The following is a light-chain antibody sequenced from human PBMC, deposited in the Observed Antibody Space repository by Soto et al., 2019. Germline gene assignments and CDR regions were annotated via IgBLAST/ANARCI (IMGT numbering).Light chain of an antibody. Sequence: QPVLTQPPSVSGAPGQRVTISCTGSRSNIGAGYDVHWYQQLPGTAPKLLIYGNNNRPSGVPDRFSGSKSGTSASLAITGLQAEDEADYYCQSHDTSLSGSVFGGGTKLTVL. CDR1: RSNIGAGYD. CDR3: QSHDTSLSGSV. J-gene: IGLJ2*01. V-gene: IGLV1-40*01. CDR2: GNN.